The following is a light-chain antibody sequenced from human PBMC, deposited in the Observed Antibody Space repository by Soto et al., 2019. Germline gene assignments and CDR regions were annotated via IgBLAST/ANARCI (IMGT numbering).Light chain of an antibody. J-gene: IGKJ3*01. V-gene: IGKV3-15*01. CDR2: DAS. CDR1: QSVSSN. CDR3: QQYNTWPLT. Sequence: ETVMTQSPATLSVSPGERPTLSCRASQSVSSNLAWYQQKPGQAPRLLIYDASTRSTGIPARFSGSGSGTEFTLAISSLQSEDFAVYYWQQYNTWPLTFGPGTNVDIK.